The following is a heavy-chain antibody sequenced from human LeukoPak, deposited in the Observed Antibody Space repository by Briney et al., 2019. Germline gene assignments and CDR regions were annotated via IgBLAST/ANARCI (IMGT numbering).Heavy chain of an antibody. J-gene: IGHJ4*02. V-gene: IGHV3-7*03. Sequence: PGGSLRLSCAASGFTFSSYWMSWVRQAPGKGLEWVANIKQDGSEKYYVDSVKGRFTISRDNAKNSLYLQMNSLRAEDTAVYYCAREAGGSDSSSWYLYYFDYWGRGTLVTVSS. CDR2: IKQDGSEK. D-gene: IGHD6-13*01. CDR1: GFTFSSYW. CDR3: AREAGGSDSSSWYLYYFDY.